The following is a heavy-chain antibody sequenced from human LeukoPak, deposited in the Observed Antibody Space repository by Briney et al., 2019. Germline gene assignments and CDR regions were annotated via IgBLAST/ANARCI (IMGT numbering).Heavy chain of an antibody. CDR1: GFTFSDYY. J-gene: IGHJ4*02. CDR2: ISNSGNTI. Sequence: GGSLRLSCTASGFTFSDYYMSWVRQAPGKGLEWISCISNSGNTIKYAASVEGRFTISRDNTKNSLFLQMNSLRAEDTAVYYCARDDTSGYYNPNWGQGTLVTVSS. D-gene: IGHD3-22*01. CDR3: ARDDTSGYYNPN. V-gene: IGHV3-11*01.